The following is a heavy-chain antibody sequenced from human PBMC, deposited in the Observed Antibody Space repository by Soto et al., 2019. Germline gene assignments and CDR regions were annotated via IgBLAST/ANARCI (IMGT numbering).Heavy chain of an antibody. CDR3: ARGMGAAADDFDC. Sequence: QVQLVESGGGLVKPGGSLRLSCAVSGFTFSDYYMTWIRQAPGKGLEWVSYISSSTSHTNYADSVKGRFTISRDNAKNSLFLQMNSVRAEDTAVYYCARGMGAAADDFDCWGQGTLVTVSS. J-gene: IGHJ4*02. V-gene: IGHV3-11*05. CDR1: GFTFSDYY. CDR2: ISSSTSHT. D-gene: IGHD2-15*01.